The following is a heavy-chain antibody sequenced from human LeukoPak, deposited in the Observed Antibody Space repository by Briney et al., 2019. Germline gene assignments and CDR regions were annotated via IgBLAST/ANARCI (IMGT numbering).Heavy chain of an antibody. J-gene: IGHJ4*02. D-gene: IGHD3-9*01. CDR1: GGTFNSSG. V-gene: IGHV1-69*01. CDR3: TRDRYDILTGYYTPRFDY. CDR2: IISFFGAA. Sequence: SVKVSCKASGGTFNSSGISWVRQAPGQGLEWMGGIISFFGAAHYIQKFQGRLTITADESTSTAYMELSSLTSEDTAVYYCTRDRYDILTGYYTPRFDYWGQGTLVTVSS.